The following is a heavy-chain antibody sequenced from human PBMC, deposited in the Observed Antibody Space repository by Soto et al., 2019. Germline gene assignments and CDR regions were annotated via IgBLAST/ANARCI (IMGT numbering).Heavy chain of an antibody. CDR1: GGSISSGGYS. J-gene: IGHJ4*02. CDR2: IYHSGST. V-gene: IGHV4-30-2*01. Sequence: SETLSLTCTVSGGSISSGGYSWSWIRQPPGKGLEWIGYIYHSGSTYYNPSLKSRVTISVDRSKNQFSLKLSSVTAADTAVYYCARGSGGDCYFAYWGQGTLVTVSS. CDR3: ARGSGGDCYFAY. D-gene: IGHD2-21*02.